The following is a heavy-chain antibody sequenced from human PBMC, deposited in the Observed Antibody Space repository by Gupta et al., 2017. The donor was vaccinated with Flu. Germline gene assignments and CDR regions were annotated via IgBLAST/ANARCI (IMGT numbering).Heavy chain of an antibody. CDR3: ARISGSDYPTADFDY. CDR1: GYTFTGYY. D-gene: IGHD1-26*01. V-gene: IGHV1-2*02. Sequence: QVQLVQSGAEVKKPGASVKVSCKASGYTFTGYYMHWVRQAPGQGLEWMGWINTNSGGTNYAQKLQGRVTMTRDKAISTAYMELSRLRSDDTAVYYCARISGSDYPTADFDYWGQGTLVTVSS. J-gene: IGHJ4*02. CDR2: INTNSGGT.